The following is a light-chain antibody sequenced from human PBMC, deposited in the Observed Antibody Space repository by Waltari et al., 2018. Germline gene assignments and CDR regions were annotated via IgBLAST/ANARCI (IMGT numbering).Light chain of an antibody. Sequence: IVLTQSPGTLSLSPGERATLPCRASQSVRRSLAWYQQKPGQAPKLLIYVAATRATAIPDRCTVVWSSTYFSLTISSLEPEDFVIYFCQHYVRLPATFGQGTKVEIK. CDR3: QHYVRLPAT. V-gene: IGKV3-20*01. CDR1: QSVRRS. J-gene: IGKJ1*01. CDR2: VAA.